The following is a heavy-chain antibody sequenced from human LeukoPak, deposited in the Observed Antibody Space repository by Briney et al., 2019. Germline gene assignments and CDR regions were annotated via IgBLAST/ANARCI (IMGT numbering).Heavy chain of an antibody. CDR1: GFTVSSNY. D-gene: IGHD1-26*01. CDR2: IYSGGST. V-gene: IGHV3-53*01. Sequence: GGSLRLSCAASGFTVSSNYMSWVRQAPGKGLEGVSVIYSGGSTYSAHSRQGRFTDYRDNSKNTLYLQMNSLKAEDMAVYYCARSGSYFAFDYWGQGTLVTVSS. CDR3: ARSGSYFAFDY. J-gene: IGHJ4*02.